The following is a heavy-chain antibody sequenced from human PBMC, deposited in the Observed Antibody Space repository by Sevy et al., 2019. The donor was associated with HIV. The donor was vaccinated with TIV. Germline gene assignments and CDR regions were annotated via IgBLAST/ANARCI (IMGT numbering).Heavy chain of an antibody. J-gene: IGHJ3*02. CDR2: ISANGGST. CDR3: AKDLFWDVGDVFEI. D-gene: IGHD3-10*02. Sequence: GGCLRLSCAASGFTFRNYAMNWVRQAPGKGLEWVSAISANGGSTYYADSVKGRFTISRDNSKNTLYLQMNSLRPEDTAVYYCAKDLFWDVGDVFEIWGQGTMVTVSS. V-gene: IGHV3-23*01. CDR1: GFTFRNYA.